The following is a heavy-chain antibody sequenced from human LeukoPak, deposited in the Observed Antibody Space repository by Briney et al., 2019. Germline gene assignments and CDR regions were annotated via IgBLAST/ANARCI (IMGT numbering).Heavy chain of an antibody. CDR3: ARDFFSGGITTDYGMDV. CDR2: IIPIFGTA. J-gene: IGHJ6*02. CDR1: GGTFSSYA. D-gene: IGHD3-10*01. Sequence: SVNVSCKASGGTFSSYAISWVRQAPGQGLEWMGGIIPIFGTANYAQKFQGRVTITADESTSTAYMELSSLRSEDTAVYYCARDFFSGGITTDYGMDVWGQGTTVTVSS. V-gene: IGHV1-69*13.